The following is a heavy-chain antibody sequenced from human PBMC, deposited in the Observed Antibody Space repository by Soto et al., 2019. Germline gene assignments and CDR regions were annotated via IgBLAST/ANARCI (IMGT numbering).Heavy chain of an antibody. CDR1: GFTFSSYA. V-gene: IGHV3-30-3*01. D-gene: IGHD6-6*01. CDR3: ARDGRAARPGNWFDP. CDR2: ISYDGSNK. J-gene: IGHJ5*02. Sequence: GGSLRLSCAASGFTFSSYAMHWVRQAPGKGLEWVAVISYDGSNKYYADSVKGRFTISRDNSKNTLYLQMNSLRAEDTAVYYCARDGRAARPGNWFDPWGQGTLVTVSS.